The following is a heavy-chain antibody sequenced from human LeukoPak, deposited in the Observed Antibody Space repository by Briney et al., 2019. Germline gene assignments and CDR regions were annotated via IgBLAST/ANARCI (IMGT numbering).Heavy chain of an antibody. Sequence: PGGSLRLSCAASGFTFDDYTMHWVRQAPGRGLEWVSLISWDGGSTYYADSVKGRFTISRDNSKNSLYLQMNSLRTEDTALYYCAKDIYVRCSSTSCYGPFDYWGQGTLVTVSS. V-gene: IGHV3-43*01. CDR1: GFTFDDYT. D-gene: IGHD2-2*01. CDR3: AKDIYVRCSSTSCYGPFDY. CDR2: ISWDGGST. J-gene: IGHJ4*02.